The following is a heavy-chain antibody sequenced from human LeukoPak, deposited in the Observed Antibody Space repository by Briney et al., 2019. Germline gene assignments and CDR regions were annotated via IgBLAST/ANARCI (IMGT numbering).Heavy chain of an antibody. J-gene: IGHJ3*02. D-gene: IGHD3-22*01. Sequence: SETLSLTCTVSGGSISSSSYYWGWIRQPPGKGLEWIGSIYYSGSTYYNPSLRSRVTISVDTSKNQFSLKLSSVTAADTAVYYCAREITMIVHDAFDIWGQGTMVTVSS. CDR3: AREITMIVHDAFDI. V-gene: IGHV4-39*02. CDR2: IYYSGST. CDR1: GGSISSSSYY.